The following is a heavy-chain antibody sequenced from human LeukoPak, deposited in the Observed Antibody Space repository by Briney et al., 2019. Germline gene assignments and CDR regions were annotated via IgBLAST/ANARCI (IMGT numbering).Heavy chain of an antibody. Sequence: GGSLRLSCAASGFTFSSYGMHWVRQAPGKGLEWVAFIRYDGSIKYYADSVKGRFTISRDNSKNTLYLQMNSLRAEDTAVYYCLGYCSSTSCRGFPWGQGTLVTVSS. CDR3: LGYCSSTSCRGFP. D-gene: IGHD2-2*01. CDR1: GFTFSSYG. CDR2: IRYDGSIK. J-gene: IGHJ5*02. V-gene: IGHV3-30*02.